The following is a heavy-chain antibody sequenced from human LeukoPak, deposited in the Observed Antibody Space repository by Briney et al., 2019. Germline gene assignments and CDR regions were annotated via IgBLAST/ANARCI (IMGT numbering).Heavy chain of an antibody. D-gene: IGHD3-9*01. V-gene: IGHV3-66*01. Sequence: GGSLRLSCAASGFTVSSNYMGWVRQAPGKGLEWVSIIYSGGSTYYADSVKGRFTISRDNSKNTLYLQMNSLRAEDTAVYYCVRVTGYYGLDYWGQGTLVTVSS. CDR2: IYSGGST. CDR3: VRVTGYYGLDY. CDR1: GFTVSSNY. J-gene: IGHJ4*02.